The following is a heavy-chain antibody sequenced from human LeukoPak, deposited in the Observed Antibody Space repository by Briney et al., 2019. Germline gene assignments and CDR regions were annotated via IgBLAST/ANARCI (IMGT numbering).Heavy chain of an antibody. CDR3: ARAVGDYGDYYFDY. CDR2: IYYSGST. CDR1: GGSISSYY. V-gene: IGHV4-59*01. D-gene: IGHD4-17*01. Sequence: SETLSLTCTVSGGSISSYYWSWIRQPPGKGLVWIGYIYYSGSTNYNPSLKSRVTISVDTSKNQFSLKLSSVTAADTAVYYCARAVGDYGDYYFDYWGQGTLVTVSS. J-gene: IGHJ4*02.